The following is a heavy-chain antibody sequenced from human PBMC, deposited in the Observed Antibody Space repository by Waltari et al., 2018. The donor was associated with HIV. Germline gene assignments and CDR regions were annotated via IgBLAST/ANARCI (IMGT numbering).Heavy chain of an antibody. D-gene: IGHD3-22*01. V-gene: IGHV3-7*04. CDR1: GFTFSSYW. CDR2: RKQDGSEK. Sequence: EVQLVESGGGLVQPGGSLRLSCAASGFTFSSYWMSWVRQAPGKGLEWGANRKQDGSEKYYVDSVKGRFTISRDNAKNSLYLQMNSLRAEDTAVYYCARDPFYDSSGCWGQGTLVTVSS. J-gene: IGHJ4*02. CDR3: ARDPFYDSSGC.